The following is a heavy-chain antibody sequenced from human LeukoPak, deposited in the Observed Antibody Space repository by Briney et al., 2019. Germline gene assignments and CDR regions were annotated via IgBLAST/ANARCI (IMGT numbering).Heavy chain of an antibody. Sequence: PGGSLRLSCAASGFTFSSYAMSWVSQAPGKGLEWVSAISGSGGSTYYADSVKGRFTISRDNSKNTLYLQMNSLRAEDTAVYYCASGQRGVTVVIAEYWGQGTLVTVSS. J-gene: IGHJ4*02. CDR2: ISGSGGST. D-gene: IGHD2-21*01. CDR1: GFTFSSYA. CDR3: ASGQRGVTVVIAEY. V-gene: IGHV3-23*01.